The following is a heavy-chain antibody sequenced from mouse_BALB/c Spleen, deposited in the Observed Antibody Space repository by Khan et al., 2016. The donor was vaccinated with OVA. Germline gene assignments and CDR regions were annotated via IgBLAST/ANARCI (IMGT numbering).Heavy chain of an antibody. J-gene: IGHJ2*01. CDR1: GYSITSDYA. CDR3: ASYYGSSDFDD. Sequence: EVQLQESGPGLVKPSQSLSLTCTVTGYSITSDYAWNWIRQFPGNKLEWMGYISYSGSTSYNPSLKRRISITQDTSKNQFFLLLNSVTTEDTATYYCASYYGSSDFDDWGQGTTLTVSS. D-gene: IGHD1-1*01. CDR2: ISYSGST. V-gene: IGHV3-2*02.